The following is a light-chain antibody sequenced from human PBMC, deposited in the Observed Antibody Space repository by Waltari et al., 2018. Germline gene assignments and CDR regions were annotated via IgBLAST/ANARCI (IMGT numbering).Light chain of an antibody. Sequence: DIVMTQSPDSLAVSLGERATLRCKSSQSLLDTSNSQNYLSWFPQKPGQPPKLLIYWASTRESGVPDRFSGSGSGTDFTLTISSLQAADVAVYYCHQYYRAPYSFGQGTKLEIK. CDR1: QSLLDTSNSQNY. CDR2: WAS. V-gene: IGKV4-1*01. J-gene: IGKJ2*01. CDR3: HQYYRAPYS.